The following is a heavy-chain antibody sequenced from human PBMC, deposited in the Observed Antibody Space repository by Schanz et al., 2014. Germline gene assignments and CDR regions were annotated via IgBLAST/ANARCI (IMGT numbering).Heavy chain of an antibody. J-gene: IGHJ3*02. CDR2: IENNANGATT. V-gene: IGHV3-15*04. D-gene: IGHD1-20*01. CDR1: GFTFSEVY. Sequence: EVRLVESGGGLVEPGGSLRLSCSGSGFTFSEVYMSWVRQAPGKGLEWVGRIENNANGATTAYAAPVKGRFTVSRDDSRNTLYLQMNTLRTDDTALYYCTTFNNRDALYIWGQGTMVSVSS. CDR3: TTFNNRDALYI.